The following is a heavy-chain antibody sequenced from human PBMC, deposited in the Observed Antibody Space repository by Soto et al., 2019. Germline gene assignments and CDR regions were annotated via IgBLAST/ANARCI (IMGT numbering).Heavy chain of an antibody. V-gene: IGHV1-18*01. D-gene: IGHD2-2*02. Sequence: ASVKVSCKASGYTFTSYDINWVRQAPGQGLEWMGWISAYNGNTNYAQKLQGRVTMTTDTSTSTAYMELRSLRSDDTAVYYCARAQDGYCSSTSCYRAQDYWGQGTLVTVSS. CDR1: GYTFTSYD. CDR2: ISAYNGNT. CDR3: ARAQDGYCSSTSCYRAQDY. J-gene: IGHJ4*02.